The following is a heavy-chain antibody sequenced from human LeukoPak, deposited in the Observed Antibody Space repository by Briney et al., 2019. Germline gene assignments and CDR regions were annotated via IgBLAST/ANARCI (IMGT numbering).Heavy chain of an antibody. Sequence: GGSLRLSCAASGFTFRSYAMTWVRQAPGKGLEWVSAFSATDGSAQYAESVEGRFTISRDDSKNTLFLQMNSLGAEDTAVYYCARAKIAAAGTGAFDVWGQGTLVTVSS. J-gene: IGHJ3*01. D-gene: IGHD6-13*01. CDR2: FSATDGSA. CDR1: GFTFRSYA. V-gene: IGHV3-23*01. CDR3: ARAKIAAAGTGAFDV.